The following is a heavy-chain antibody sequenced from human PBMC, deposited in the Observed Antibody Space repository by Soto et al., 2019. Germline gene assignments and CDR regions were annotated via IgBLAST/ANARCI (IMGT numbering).Heavy chain of an antibody. Sequence: GGSLRLSCAASGFTFSSYGMHWVRQAPGKGLEWVAVIWYDGSNENYADSVKGRFTISRDNSKNTLYLQMNSLRAEDTAMYYCARRGDYNNYVFEYWGQGTMVTVSS. CDR1: GFTFSSYG. V-gene: IGHV3-33*01. J-gene: IGHJ4*02. CDR2: IWYDGSNE. D-gene: IGHD4-4*01. CDR3: ARRGDYNNYVFEY.